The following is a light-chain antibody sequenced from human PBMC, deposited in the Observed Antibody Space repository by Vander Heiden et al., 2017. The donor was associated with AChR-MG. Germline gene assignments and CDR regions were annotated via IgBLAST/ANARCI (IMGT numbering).Light chain of an antibody. CDR3: QQYNDWPPAYT. Sequence: IALTQSPATLSVSPGAIATLSCRASESVSDSLAWYQQKPGQDPRLLIYGASTRATGIPARCSGSASGTEFTLTISSLQSEDFAIYYCQQYNDWPPAYTFGQGTKLEIK. J-gene: IGKJ2*01. CDR2: GAS. CDR1: ESVSDS. V-gene: IGKV3-15*01.